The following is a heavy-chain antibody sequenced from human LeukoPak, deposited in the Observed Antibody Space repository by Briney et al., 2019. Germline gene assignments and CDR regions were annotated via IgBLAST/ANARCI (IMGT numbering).Heavy chain of an antibody. V-gene: IGHV3-64*01. CDR3: ARDSHGPYYFHYYMDV. J-gene: IGHJ6*03. Sequence: GGSLRLSCAASGFTFSSYAMHWVRQAPGKGLEFVSAISGNGGSTYYANSVKDRFTISRDNSENTLYLQMGSLRAEDMAVYYCARDSHGPYYFHYYMDVWGKGPTVTVSS. D-gene: IGHD5-18*01. CDR1: GFTFSSYA. CDR2: ISGNGGST.